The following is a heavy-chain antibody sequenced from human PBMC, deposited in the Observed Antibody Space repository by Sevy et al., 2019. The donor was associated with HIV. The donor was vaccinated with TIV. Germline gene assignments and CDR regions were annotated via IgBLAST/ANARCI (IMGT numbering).Heavy chain of an antibody. CDR1: GFTFSSYA. Sequence: GESLKISCAASGFTFSSYAMHWVRQAPGKGLEWVAVISYDGSNKYYADSVKGRFTISRDNSKNTLYLQMNSLRAEDTAVYYCTRSLGYCSGGSCPYYYYYGMDVWGQRTTVTVSS. CDR2: ISYDGSNK. J-gene: IGHJ6*02. CDR3: TRSLGYCSGGSCPYYYYYGMDV. V-gene: IGHV3-30*04. D-gene: IGHD2-15*01.